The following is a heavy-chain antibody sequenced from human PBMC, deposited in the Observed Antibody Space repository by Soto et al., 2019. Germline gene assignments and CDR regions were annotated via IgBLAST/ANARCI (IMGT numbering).Heavy chain of an antibody. CDR2: ISRSGNI. D-gene: IGHD4-17*01. Sequence: QVQLQESGPGLAKPSQTLSLICTVYGGSLTTGDYYWTWIRQSPGEGLEWIGYISRSGNIFYNPSLKSRITISLDTSKDQFSLKLNSVTAADTAVYYCARGNDYVYFYDYWGQGTLVTVSS. CDR1: GGSLTTGDYY. V-gene: IGHV4-30-4*01. CDR3: ARGNDYVYFYDY. J-gene: IGHJ4*02.